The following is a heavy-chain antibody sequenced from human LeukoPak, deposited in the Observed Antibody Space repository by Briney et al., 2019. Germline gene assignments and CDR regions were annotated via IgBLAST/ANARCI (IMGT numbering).Heavy chain of an antibody. D-gene: IGHD3-22*01. Sequence: SETLSLTCTVSGGSISSYYWSWIRQPPGKGLEWIGRIYASGNTNSNPSLKSRVSMSIDMSKNQFSLNLTSVTAADTAVYYCARDDSIGYYEFDPWGQGTLVTVSS. CDR2: IYASGNT. CDR3: ARDDSIGYYEFDP. CDR1: GGSISSYY. V-gene: IGHV4-4*07. J-gene: IGHJ5*02.